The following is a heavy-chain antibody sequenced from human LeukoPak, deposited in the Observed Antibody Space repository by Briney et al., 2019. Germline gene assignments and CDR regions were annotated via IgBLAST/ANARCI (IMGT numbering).Heavy chain of an antibody. Sequence: KSGGSLRLSCAASGFTFSSYSMNWVRQAPGKGLEWVSSISSSSSYIYYADSVKGRFTISRDNAKNSLYLQMNSLRAEDTAVYYCARDVYCSGGSCLYYFDYWGQGTLVTVSS. D-gene: IGHD2-15*01. J-gene: IGHJ4*02. V-gene: IGHV3-21*01. CDR2: ISSSSSYI. CDR1: GFTFSSYS. CDR3: ARDVYCSGGSCLYYFDY.